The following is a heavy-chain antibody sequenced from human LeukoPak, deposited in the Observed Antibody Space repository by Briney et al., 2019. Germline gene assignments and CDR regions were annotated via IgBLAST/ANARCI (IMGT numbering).Heavy chain of an antibody. CDR2: ISSSGSTI. CDR1: GFTFSDYY. Sequence: GGSLRLSCAASGFTFSDYYMSWIRQAPGKGLEWVSYISSSGSTIYYADSVKGRFTISRDNSKNTLYLQMNSLRAEDTAVYYCAKDGVDTAMVTGYFDYWGQGTLVTVSS. J-gene: IGHJ4*02. D-gene: IGHD5-18*01. V-gene: IGHV3-11*01. CDR3: AKDGVDTAMVTGYFDY.